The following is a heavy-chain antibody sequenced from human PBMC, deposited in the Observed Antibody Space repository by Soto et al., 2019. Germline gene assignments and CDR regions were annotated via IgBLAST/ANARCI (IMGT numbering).Heavy chain of an antibody. V-gene: IGHV4-30-4*01. CDR1: GGSISSGDYY. J-gene: IGHJ6*02. CDR3: ARVGFSDYGMDV. Sequence: SSETLSLTCTVSGGSISSGDYYWSWIRQPPGKGLEWIGYIYYSGSTYYNPSLKSRVTISVDTSKNQFSLKLSSVTAADTAVYYCARVGFSDYGMDVWGQGTTVT. CDR2: IYYSGST.